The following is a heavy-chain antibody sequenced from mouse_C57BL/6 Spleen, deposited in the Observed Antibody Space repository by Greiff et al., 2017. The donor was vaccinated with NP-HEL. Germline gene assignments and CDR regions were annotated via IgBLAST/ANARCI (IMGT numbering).Heavy chain of an antibody. J-gene: IGHJ3*01. D-gene: IGHD2-5*01. CDR2: IDPSDSYT. V-gene: IGHV1-69*01. CDR1: GYTFTSYW. CDR3: ARSYYSKEGFAY. Sequence: QVQLQQPGAELVMPGASVKLSCKASGYTFTSYWMHWVKQRPGQGLEWIGEIDPSDSYTNYNQKFKGKSTLTVDKSSSTAYMQLSSLTSEDSAVYYCARSYYSKEGFAYWGQGTLVTVSA.